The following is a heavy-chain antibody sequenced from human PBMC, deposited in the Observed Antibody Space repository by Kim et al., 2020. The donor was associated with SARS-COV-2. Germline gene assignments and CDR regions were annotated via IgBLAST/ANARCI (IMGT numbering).Heavy chain of an antibody. CDR2: INTNTGNP. CDR3: ASSYYGSGSYYRYYYYYGMDV. CDR1: GYTFTSYA. V-gene: IGHV7-4-1*02. Sequence: ASVKVSCKASGYTFTSYAMNWVRQAPGQGLEWMGWINTNTGNPTYAQGFTGLFVFSLDTSVSTAYLQISSLKAEDTAVYYCASSYYGSGSYYRYYYYYGMDVWGQGTTVTVSS. D-gene: IGHD3-10*01. J-gene: IGHJ6*02.